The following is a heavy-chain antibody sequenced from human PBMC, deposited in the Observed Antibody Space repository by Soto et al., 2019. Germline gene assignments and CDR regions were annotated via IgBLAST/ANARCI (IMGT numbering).Heavy chain of an antibody. Sequence: SETLSLTCTVSGGSISSYYWSWIRQPPGKGLEWIGYIYYSGSTNYNPSLKSRVTISVDTSKNQFSLKLSSVTAADTAVYYCARDRSPTRPYYDFWSGYPATNNWFDPWGQGTLVTVS. CDR1: GGSISSYY. J-gene: IGHJ5*02. CDR2: IYYSGST. CDR3: ARDRSPTRPYYDFWSGYPATNNWFDP. D-gene: IGHD3-3*01. V-gene: IGHV4-59*01.